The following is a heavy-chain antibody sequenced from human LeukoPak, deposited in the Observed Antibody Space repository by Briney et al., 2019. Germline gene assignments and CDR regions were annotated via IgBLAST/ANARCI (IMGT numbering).Heavy chain of an antibody. CDR3: AKDRQYSGYDCSTDY. J-gene: IGHJ4*02. Sequence: PGGSLTLSCAASGFTFSSYAMSWVRQAPGKGLEWVSAISGSGGSTYNADSMKGRFTISRDNSKNTLYLQMNSLRAEDTAVYHCAKDRQYSGYDCSTDYWGQGTLVTVSS. D-gene: IGHD5-12*01. CDR2: ISGSGGST. CDR1: GFTFSSYA. V-gene: IGHV3-23*01.